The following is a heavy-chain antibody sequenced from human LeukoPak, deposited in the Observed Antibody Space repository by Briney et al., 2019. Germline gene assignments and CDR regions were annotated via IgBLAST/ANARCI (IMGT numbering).Heavy chain of an antibody. J-gene: IGHJ4*02. D-gene: IGHD3-9*01. V-gene: IGHV3-23*01. CDR3: AKELLRYFD. CDR1: GFTFSSYA. CDR2: ISGSGVST. Sequence: GGSRRLSCAASGFTFSSYAMGWVRQAPGKGLEWVSAISGSGVSTYYADSVKGRFTISRDNSKNTLYLQMNTLRAEDTAVYYCAKELLRYFDWGQGTLVTVSS.